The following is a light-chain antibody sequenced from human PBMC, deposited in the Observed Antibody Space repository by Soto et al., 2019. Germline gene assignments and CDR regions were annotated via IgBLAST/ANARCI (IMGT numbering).Light chain of an antibody. CDR1: SSDVGSYNL. CDR2: EGS. J-gene: IGLJ1*01. V-gene: IGLV2-23*01. CDR3: CSYVGSSTFV. Sequence: QSVLTQPASVSGSAGQSITISCTGTSSDVGSYNLVSWYQQHPGKAPKLMIYEGSKRPSGVSNRFSGSKSGNTASLTISGLQAEDEADYYCCSYVGSSTFVFGKGTKVTVL.